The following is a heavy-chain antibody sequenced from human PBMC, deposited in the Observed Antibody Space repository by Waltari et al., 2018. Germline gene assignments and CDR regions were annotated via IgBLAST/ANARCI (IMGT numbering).Heavy chain of an antibody. Sequence: QVQLQESGPGLVKPSETPSLTCTVSGYSISSGYYWGWIRQPPGKGLEWIGSIYHSGSTYYNPSLKSRVTISVDTSKNQFSLKLSSVTAADTAVYYCARVRSTSCSDYWGQGTLVTVSS. J-gene: IGHJ4*02. CDR3: ARVRSTSCSDY. V-gene: IGHV4-38-2*02. D-gene: IGHD2-2*01. CDR2: IYHSGST. CDR1: GYSISSGYY.